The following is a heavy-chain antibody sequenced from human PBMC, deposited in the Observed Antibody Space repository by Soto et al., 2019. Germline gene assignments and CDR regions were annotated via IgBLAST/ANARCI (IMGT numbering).Heavy chain of an antibody. Sequence: EVQLLESGGGLVQPEGSLRLSCAASGFSFTTYSMSWVRQAPGKGLEWVSTISNSRGITYYADSVNGRFTISRDISKNTLYLQMNGLRAEDTALYYCAKSYYYASGSYYVAYNRGQGTLVAVSS. V-gene: IGHV3-23*01. CDR3: AKSYYYASGSYYVAYN. J-gene: IGHJ4*02. CDR2: ISNSRGIT. D-gene: IGHD3-10*01. CDR1: GFSFTTYS.